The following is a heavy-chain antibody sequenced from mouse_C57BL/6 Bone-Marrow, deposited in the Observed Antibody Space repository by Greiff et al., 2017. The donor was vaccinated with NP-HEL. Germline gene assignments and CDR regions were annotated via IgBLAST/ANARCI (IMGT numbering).Heavy chain of an antibody. V-gene: IGHV1-82*01. Sequence: VQRVESGPELVKPGASVKISCKASGYAFSSSWMNWVKQRPGKGLEWIGRIYPGDGDTNYNGKFKGKATLTADKSSSTAYMQLSSLTSEDSAVYFCARDYGSSSRAMDYWGQGTSVTVSS. CDR3: ARDYGSSSRAMDY. CDR2: IYPGDGDT. J-gene: IGHJ4*01. CDR1: GYAFSSSW. D-gene: IGHD1-1*01.